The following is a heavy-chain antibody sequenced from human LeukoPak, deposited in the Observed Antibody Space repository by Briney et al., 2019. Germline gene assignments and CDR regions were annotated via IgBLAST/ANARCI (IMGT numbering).Heavy chain of an antibody. V-gene: IGHV4-39*07. CDR3: ARVSGYDWESFYDY. CDR2: IYYSGST. D-gene: IGHD5-12*01. CDR1: GGSISSSSYY. J-gene: IGHJ4*02. Sequence: PSETLSLTCTVSGGSISSSSYYWGWIRQPPGKGLEWIGSIYYSGSTYYNPSLKSRVTISVDTSKNQFSLKLSSVTAADTAVYYCARVSGYDWESFYDYWGLGTLVTVSS.